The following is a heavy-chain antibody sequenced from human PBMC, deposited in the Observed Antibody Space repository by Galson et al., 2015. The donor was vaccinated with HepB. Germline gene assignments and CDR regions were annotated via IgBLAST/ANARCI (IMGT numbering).Heavy chain of an antibody. CDR1: GYIFTTYD. CDR2: MNPNSGHT. Sequence: SVKVSCKASGYIFTTYDINWVRQATGQGLEWMGWMNPNSGHTGYAQKFQGRVTMTRNTSISTAYMELSSLRSEDTAVYYCARGPQLSCTSTSCYWSPMDVWGKGTTVTVSS. D-gene: IGHD2-2*01. CDR3: ARGPQLSCTSTSCYWSPMDV. V-gene: IGHV1-8*01. J-gene: IGHJ6*04.